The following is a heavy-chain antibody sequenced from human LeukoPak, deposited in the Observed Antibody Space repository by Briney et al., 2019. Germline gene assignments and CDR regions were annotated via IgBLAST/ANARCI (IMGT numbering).Heavy chain of an antibody. Sequence: SETLSLTCTVSGGSISSSSYYWGWIRQPPGKGLEWIGSIYHSGSTYYNPSLKSRVTISVDTSKNQFSLKLSSVTAADTAVYYCARAPRDFWSGYYWDYWGQGTLVTVSS. CDR3: ARAPRDFWSGYYWDY. J-gene: IGHJ4*02. CDR2: IYHSGST. D-gene: IGHD3-3*01. V-gene: IGHV4-39*07. CDR1: GGSISSSSYY.